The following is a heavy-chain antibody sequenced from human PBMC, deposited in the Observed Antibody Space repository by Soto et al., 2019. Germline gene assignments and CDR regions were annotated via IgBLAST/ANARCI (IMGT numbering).Heavy chain of an antibody. D-gene: IGHD6-19*01. V-gene: IGHV3-74*01. J-gene: IGHJ4*02. CDR1: GFTFSSYW. Sequence: EVQLVESGGGLVQPGGSLRLSCAASGFTFSSYWMHWVRQAPGKGLVWVSRINSDGSSTSYADSVKGRFTISRYNAKNTLYLQMNRLRAKDTAVYYCAVAVAGPAAIGYWGQGTLVTVSS. CDR3: AVAVAGPAAIGY. CDR2: INSDGSST.